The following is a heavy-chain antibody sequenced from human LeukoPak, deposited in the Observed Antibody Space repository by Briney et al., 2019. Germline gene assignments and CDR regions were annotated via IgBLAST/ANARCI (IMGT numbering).Heavy chain of an antibody. D-gene: IGHD5-12*01. Sequence: PGGSLRLSCAASGFTFSSYGMHWVRQAPGKGLEWVAFIRYDGSNKYYADSVKGRFTISRDNSKNTLYLQMNSLRAEDTAVYYCAKDIVDSGYDYDRDYWGQGTLVTVSS. V-gene: IGHV3-30*02. CDR2: IRYDGSNK. CDR1: GFTFSSYG. CDR3: AKDIVDSGYDYDRDY. J-gene: IGHJ4*02.